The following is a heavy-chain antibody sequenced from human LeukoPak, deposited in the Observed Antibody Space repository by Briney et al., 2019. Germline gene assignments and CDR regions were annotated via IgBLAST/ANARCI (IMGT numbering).Heavy chain of an antibody. J-gene: IGHJ4*02. Sequence: GGTLRLSCAASGFTFSDYWMHWVRQAPGKGLVWVSRVNRDGSSTSYADSVKGRFTISRDNAKNKLSLQMNSLRAEDTAVHYCARDRSISAAGDTYWGQGTLVTVFS. CDR3: ARDRSISAAGDTY. CDR2: VNRDGSST. CDR1: GFTFSDYW. V-gene: IGHV3-74*01. D-gene: IGHD6-13*01.